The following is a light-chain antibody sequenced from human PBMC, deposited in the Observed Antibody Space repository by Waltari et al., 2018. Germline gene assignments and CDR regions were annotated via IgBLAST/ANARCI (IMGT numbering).Light chain of an antibody. Sequence: QSVLTQRPSVSAAPGQKDANSCPGNSSNIRNDYVSWYQHLPETAPKLLIYENNKRPSGIPDRFSGSKSGPSATLGITGLQTGDEADYYFGTWDISLSPSWVFCGVTKLTVL. J-gene: IGLJ3*02. CDR1: SSNIRNDY. CDR2: ENN. V-gene: IGLV1-51*01. CDR3: GTWDISLSPSWV.